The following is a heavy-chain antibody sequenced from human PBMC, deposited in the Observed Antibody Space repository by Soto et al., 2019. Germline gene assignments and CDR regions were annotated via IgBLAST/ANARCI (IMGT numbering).Heavy chain of an antibody. D-gene: IGHD6-13*01. CDR3: AREVYSSSWSPYYYYGMDV. J-gene: IGHJ6*02. CDR2: IIPIFGTA. Sequence: QVQLVQSGAEVTKPGSSVKVSCKASGGTFSSYAISWVRQAPGQGLEWMGGIIPIFGTANYAQKYQCRVTITADESTSTAYMELSSLRSEDTAVYYCAREVYSSSWSPYYYYGMDVWGQGTTVTVAS. V-gene: IGHV1-69*01. CDR1: GGTFSSYA.